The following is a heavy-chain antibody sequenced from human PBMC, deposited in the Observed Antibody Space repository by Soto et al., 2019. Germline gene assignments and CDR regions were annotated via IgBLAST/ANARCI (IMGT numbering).Heavy chain of an antibody. CDR2: ISYSGST. CDR3: ARRSGYRFDY. D-gene: IGHD3-22*01. J-gene: IGHJ4*02. V-gene: IGHV4-30-4*08. Sequence: QVQLQESGPGLVKPSQTLSLTCTVSGGSITSGDYYWSWIRQPPGKGLEWIGYISYSGSTYYNPSLKSRVTISVDTSKTQFSLNLSSVTAADTAVYSCARRSGYRFDYWGQGTLVTVSS. CDR1: GGSITSGDYY.